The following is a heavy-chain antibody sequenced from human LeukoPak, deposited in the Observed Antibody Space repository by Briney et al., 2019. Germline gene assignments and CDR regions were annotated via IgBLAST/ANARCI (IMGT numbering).Heavy chain of an antibody. D-gene: IGHD5-18*01. V-gene: IGHV1-3*01. CDR3: ARDRGFRGYSYGRTFDY. J-gene: IGHJ4*02. Sequence: ASVKVSCKASGYTFTSYAMHWVRQAPGQRLEWMGWINAGNGNTKYSQKFQGRVTITRDTSASTAYMELSSLRSEDTAVYYCARDRGFRGYSYGRTFDYWGQGPWSPSPQ. CDR1: GYTFTSYA. CDR2: INAGNGNT.